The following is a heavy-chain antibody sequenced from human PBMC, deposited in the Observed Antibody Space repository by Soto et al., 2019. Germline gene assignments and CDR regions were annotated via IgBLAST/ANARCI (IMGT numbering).Heavy chain of an antibody. CDR2: IWYDGSNK. V-gene: IGHV3-33*08. CDR3: ARDGYCSGGSCYSVPVFDY. Sequence: GGSLRLSCAASGCTFISYGMHWVRQAPGKGLDWVAVIWYDGSNKYYADSVKGRFTISRDNSKNTLYLQMNSLRAEDTAVYYCARDGYCSGGSCYSVPVFDYWGQGTLVTVSS. CDR1: GCTFISYG. J-gene: IGHJ4*02. D-gene: IGHD2-15*01.